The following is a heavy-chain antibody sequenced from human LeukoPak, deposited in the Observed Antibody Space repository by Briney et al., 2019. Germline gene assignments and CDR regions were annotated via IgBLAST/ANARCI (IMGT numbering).Heavy chain of an antibody. V-gene: IGHV4-59*08. D-gene: IGHD6-13*01. CDR3: VRQRLAAGSVWFDP. CDR1: SGSISSYY. J-gene: IGHJ5*02. CDR2: IYYTGST. Sequence: NPSETLSLTCTVASGSISSYYWSWIRQPPGKGLEWNGYIYYTGSTNYNPSLKSRVTISVDTSKNQFSLNLSSVIAADTAVYYCVRQRLAAGSVWFDPWGQGTLVSVSS.